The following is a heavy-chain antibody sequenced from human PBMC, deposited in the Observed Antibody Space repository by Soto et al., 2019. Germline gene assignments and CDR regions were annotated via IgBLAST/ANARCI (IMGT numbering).Heavy chain of an antibody. Sequence: PSETLSLTCTVSGGSISSSSYYWGWIRQPPGKGLEWIGSIYYSGSTYYNPSLKSRVTISVDTSKNQFSLKLSSVTAADTAVYYCARPRGHSYGSTGPFDPWGQGTLVTVS. V-gene: IGHV4-39*01. CDR2: IYYSGST. D-gene: IGHD5-18*01. CDR1: GGSISSSSYY. CDR3: ARPRGHSYGSTGPFDP. J-gene: IGHJ5*02.